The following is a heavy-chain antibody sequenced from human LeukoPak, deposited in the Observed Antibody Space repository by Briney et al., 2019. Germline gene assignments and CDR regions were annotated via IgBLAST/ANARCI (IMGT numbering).Heavy chain of an antibody. CDR3: ARRESSGWFLDY. J-gene: IGHJ4*02. CDR1: GFTFSSYS. V-gene: IGHV3-21*01. Sequence: GGSLRLSCAASGFTFSSYSMNWVRQAPGEGLEWVSSISSSSYIYYADSVKGRFTISRDNAKNSLYLQMNSLRAEDTAVYYCARRESSGWFLDYWGQGTLVTVSS. D-gene: IGHD6-19*01. CDR2: ISSSSYI.